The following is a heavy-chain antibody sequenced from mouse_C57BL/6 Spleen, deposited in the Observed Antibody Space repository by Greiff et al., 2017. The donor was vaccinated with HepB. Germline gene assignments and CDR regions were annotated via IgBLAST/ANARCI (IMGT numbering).Heavy chain of an antibody. Sequence: DVKLVESGGGLVQPGGSLSLSCAASGFTFTDYYMSWVRQPPGKALEWLGFIRNKANGYTTEYSASVKGRFTISRDNSQSILYLQMNALRAEDSATYYCARSLSHYYGSSLDYWGQGTTLTVSS. CDR1: GFTFTDYY. V-gene: IGHV7-3*01. CDR2: IRNKANGYTT. J-gene: IGHJ2*01. D-gene: IGHD1-1*01. CDR3: ARSLSHYYGSSLDY.